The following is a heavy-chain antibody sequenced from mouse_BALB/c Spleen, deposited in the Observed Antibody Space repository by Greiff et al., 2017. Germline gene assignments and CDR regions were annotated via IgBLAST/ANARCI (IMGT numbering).Heavy chain of an antibody. CDR3: AIEGYDGYYGY. Sequence: EVKVVESGGGLVKPGGSLKLSCAASGFTFSDYYMYWVRQTPEKRLEWVATISDGGSYTYYPDSVKGRFTISRDNAKNNLYLQMSSLKSEDTAMYYCAIEGYDGYYGYWGQGTTLTVSS. V-gene: IGHV5-4*02. J-gene: IGHJ2*01. CDR2: ISDGGSYT. CDR1: GFTFSDYY. D-gene: IGHD2-3*01.